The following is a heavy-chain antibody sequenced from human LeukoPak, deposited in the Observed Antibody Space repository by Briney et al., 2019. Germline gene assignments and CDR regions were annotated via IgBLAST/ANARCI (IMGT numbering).Heavy chain of an antibody. CDR3: AKDDGDYGFDY. V-gene: IGHV3-30*18. Sequence: GGSLRLSCAASGFTFSSCAMSWVRQAPGKGLEWVAVISYDGSNKYYADSVKGRFTISRDNSKNTLYLQMNSLRAEDTALYYCAKDDGDYGFDYWGQGTLVTVSS. CDR1: GFTFSSCA. D-gene: IGHD4-17*01. CDR2: ISYDGSNK. J-gene: IGHJ4*02.